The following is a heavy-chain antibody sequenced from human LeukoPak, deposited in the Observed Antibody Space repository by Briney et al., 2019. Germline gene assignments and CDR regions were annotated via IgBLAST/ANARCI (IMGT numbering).Heavy chain of an antibody. D-gene: IGHD6-13*01. CDR2: IRSKANSYAT. J-gene: IGHJ4*02. CDR3: TTRNLYSSSWYLDY. V-gene: IGHV3-73*01. Sequence: GGSLRLSCAASGFTFSGSAMHWVRQASGKGLGWVGRIRSKANSYATAYAASVKGRFTISRDDSKNTAYLQMNSLKTEDTAVYYCTTRNLYSSSWYLDYWGQGTLVTVSS. CDR1: GFTFSGSA.